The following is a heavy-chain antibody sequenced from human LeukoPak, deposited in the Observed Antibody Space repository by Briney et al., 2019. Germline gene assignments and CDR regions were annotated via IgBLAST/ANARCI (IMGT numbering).Heavy chain of an antibody. Sequence: GGSLRLSCAASGFTFSSYAMSRVRQAPGKGLEWVSAISGSGGSTYYADSVKGRFTISRDNSKNTLYLQMNSLRAEDTAVYYCARMVRGVNFDYWGQGTLVTVSS. CDR3: ARMVRGVNFDY. CDR2: ISGSGGST. CDR1: GFTFSSYA. J-gene: IGHJ4*02. D-gene: IGHD3-10*01. V-gene: IGHV3-23*01.